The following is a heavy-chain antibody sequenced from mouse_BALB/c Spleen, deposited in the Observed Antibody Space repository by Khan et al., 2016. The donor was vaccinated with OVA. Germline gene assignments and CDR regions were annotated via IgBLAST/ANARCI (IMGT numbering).Heavy chain of an antibody. CDR1: GYSITSGYG. CDR2: ISYSVST. J-gene: IGHJ2*01. V-gene: IGHV3-2*02. Sequence: EVQLQESGPGLVKPSQSLSLTCTVTGYSITSGYGWNWIRQFPGNKLEWMGYISYSVSTTYNPSPKSRISITRDTSKNQFFLQLNSVTTEEIATYYCARTARIKYWGQGTTLTVSS. CDR3: ARTARIKY. D-gene: IGHD1-2*01.